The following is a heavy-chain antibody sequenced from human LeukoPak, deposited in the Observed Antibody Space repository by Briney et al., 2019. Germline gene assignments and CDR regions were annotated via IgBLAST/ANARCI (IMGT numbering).Heavy chain of an antibody. CDR1: GGSISSGSYY. J-gene: IGHJ5*02. Sequence: SETLSLTCTVSGGSISSGSYYWSWIRQPAGKGLEWIGRIYYSGSTNYNPSLKSRVTISVDTSKNQFSLKLSSVTAADTAVYYCARVRPLRFLEWLPTEQVFWFDPWGQGTLVTVSS. D-gene: IGHD3-3*01. V-gene: IGHV4-61*10. CDR2: IYYSGST. CDR3: ARVRPLRFLEWLPTEQVFWFDP.